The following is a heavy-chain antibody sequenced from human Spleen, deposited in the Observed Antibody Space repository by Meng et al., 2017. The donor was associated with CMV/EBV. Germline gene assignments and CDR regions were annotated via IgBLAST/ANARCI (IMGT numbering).Heavy chain of an antibody. V-gene: IGHV4-4*02. Sequence: SGRSISSSNWWSWVRQPPGKGLEWIGEIYHSGSTNYNPSLKSRVTISVDKSKNQFSLKLSSVTAADTAVYYCARDGPGAAAGQYFDYWGQGTLVTVSS. CDR2: IYHSGST. CDR3: ARDGPGAAAGQYFDY. J-gene: IGHJ4*02. CDR1: GRSISSSNW. D-gene: IGHD6-13*01.